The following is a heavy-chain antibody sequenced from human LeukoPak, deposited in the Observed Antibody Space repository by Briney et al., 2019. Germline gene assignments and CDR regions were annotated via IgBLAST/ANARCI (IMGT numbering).Heavy chain of an antibody. CDR1: GFTFSSYT. D-gene: IGHD3-10*01. Sequence: GGSLRLSCAASGFTFSSYTMHWVRQAPGKGLEWVAVMPFDGSKTFYADSVKGRFTISRDNSKNTLYLQMNSLRAEDTAVYYCAKEGLMVRGVPIDYWGQGTLVTVSS. CDR2: MPFDGSKT. J-gene: IGHJ4*02. CDR3: AKEGLMVRGVPIDY. V-gene: IGHV3-30*18.